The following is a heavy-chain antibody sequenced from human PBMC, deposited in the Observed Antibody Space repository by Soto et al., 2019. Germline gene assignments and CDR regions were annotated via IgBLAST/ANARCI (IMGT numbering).Heavy chain of an antibody. CDR2: IDPSDSYT. D-gene: IGHD2-2*01. CDR1: GYSFTSYW. CDR3: ARRPVVPASRSHLRTNYYYNCMDV. Sequence: PGESLKISCKGSGYSFTSYWISWVRQMPGKGLEWMGRIDPSDSYTNYSPSFQGHVTISADKSISTAYLQWSSLKASDTAMYYCARRPVVPASRSHLRTNYYYNCMDVCRQGTTGTVSS. J-gene: IGHJ6*02. V-gene: IGHV5-10-1*01.